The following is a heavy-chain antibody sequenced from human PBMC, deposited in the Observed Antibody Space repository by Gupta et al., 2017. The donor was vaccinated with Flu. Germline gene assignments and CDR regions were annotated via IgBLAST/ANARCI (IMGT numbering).Heavy chain of an antibody. CDR3: ARDIDTSSHYSRFDP. D-gene: IGHD3-22*01. CDR2: IWSDGIKK. Sequence: YGMHWVRQAPGKGLEWVTVIWSDGIKKYYADSVKGRFTVSRDISKDTVYLQMDSLRVEDTAMYYCARDIDTSSHYSRFDPWGQGTLVTVSS. CDR1: YG. V-gene: IGHV3-33*01. J-gene: IGHJ5*02.